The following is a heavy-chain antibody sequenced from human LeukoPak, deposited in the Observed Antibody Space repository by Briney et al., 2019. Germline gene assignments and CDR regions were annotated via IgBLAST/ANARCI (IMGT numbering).Heavy chain of an antibody. J-gene: IGHJ4*02. CDR1: GFTVRSCY. Sequence: GGSLRLSCAASGFTVRSCYMNWVRQAPGQGLEWVSVIYSGGSTYCADSVKGRFTISRDTSKNTLYLQMKNLRAEDTAMYYCTRNYGGNGNECWGQGTLVTVSS. D-gene: IGHD4-23*01. V-gene: IGHV3-53*01. CDR2: IYSGGST. CDR3: TRNYGGNGNEC.